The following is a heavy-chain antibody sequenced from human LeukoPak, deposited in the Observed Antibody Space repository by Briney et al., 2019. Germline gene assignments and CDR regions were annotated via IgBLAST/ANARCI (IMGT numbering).Heavy chain of an antibody. V-gene: IGHV1-46*01. D-gene: IGHD5-12*01. CDR3: ASRRDGYNHAAFDI. CDR1: GYTDTKYY. J-gene: IGHJ3*02. Sequence: ASVKVSCKASGYTDTKYYIHWVRQAPGQGLEWMGIINPSGGSTSYAQKFQGRVTMTRDTSTSTVYMELSSLTSEDTAVYYCASRRDGYNHAAFDIWGQGTMVTVSS. CDR2: INPSGGST.